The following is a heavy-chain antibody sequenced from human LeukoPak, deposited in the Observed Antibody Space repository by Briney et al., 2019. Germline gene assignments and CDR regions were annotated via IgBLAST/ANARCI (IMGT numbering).Heavy chain of an antibody. Sequence: SGTLSLTCTVSGGSISSYYWSWIRQPPGKGLEWIGYIYYSGSTNYNPSLKSRVTISVDTSKNQFSLKLSSVTAADTAVYYCARGSGYYYYYGMDVWGQGTTVTVSS. V-gene: IGHV4-59*01. CDR3: ARGSGYYYYYGMDV. J-gene: IGHJ6*02. CDR2: IYYSGST. CDR1: GGSISSYY.